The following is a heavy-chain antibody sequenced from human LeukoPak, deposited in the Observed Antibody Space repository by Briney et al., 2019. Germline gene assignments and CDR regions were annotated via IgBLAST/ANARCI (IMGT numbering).Heavy chain of an antibody. J-gene: IGHJ4*02. D-gene: IGHD6-6*01. CDR1: GFAFSSYI. V-gene: IGHV3-23*01. CDR2: VSGSGGST. Sequence: GGSLRLSCAASGFAFSSYIMSWVRQAPGEGLEWVSAVSGSGGSTNYADSVKGRFTISRDNSKNTLYLQMNSLRAEDSAVYYCAKAIVGSSYRYFDYWGQGTLVNVFS. CDR3: AKAIVGSSYRYFDY.